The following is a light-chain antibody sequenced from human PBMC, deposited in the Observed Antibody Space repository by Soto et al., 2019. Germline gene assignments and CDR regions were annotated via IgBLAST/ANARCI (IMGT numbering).Light chain of an antibody. CDR2: DAS. CDR1: QSFSDY. CDR3: QQRGSYPLA. Sequence: EIVLTQSPATLSLSPGDRATLSCRASQSFSDYLAWYQQKPGQAPRLLIYDASTRATGIPARFSGSGSGTDFTLTISSLEPEDVAVYYCQQRGSYPLAFGGGTKVEIK. V-gene: IGKV3-11*01. J-gene: IGKJ4*01.